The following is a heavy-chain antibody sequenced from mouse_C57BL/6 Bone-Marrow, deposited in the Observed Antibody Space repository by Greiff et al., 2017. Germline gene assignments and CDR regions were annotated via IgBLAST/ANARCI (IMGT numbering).Heavy chain of an antibody. CDR2: IYPRSGNT. CDR1: GYTFTSYG. V-gene: IGHV1-81*01. CDR3: ARIFITTVVAPYYYAMDY. D-gene: IGHD1-1*01. Sequence: QVQLQQSGAELARPGASVKLSCKASGYTFTSYGISWVKQRTGQGLEWIGEIYPRSGNTYYNEKFKGKATLTADKSSITAYMELRSLTSEDSAVYFCARIFITTVVAPYYYAMDYWGQGTSVTVSS. J-gene: IGHJ4*01.